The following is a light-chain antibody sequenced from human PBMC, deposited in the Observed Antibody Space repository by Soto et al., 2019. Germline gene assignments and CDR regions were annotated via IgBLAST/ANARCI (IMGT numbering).Light chain of an antibody. CDR1: SSNIGGNS. V-gene: IGLV1-51*01. Sequence: QPVLTQPPSVSAAPGQKVTISCSGSSSNIGGNSVSWYQQLPGTAPKLLIYDDNKRPSGIPDRFSGSKSGTSATLGITGFQTGDEADYYCGSWDSSLSPYLFXTGTKATVL. CDR3: GSWDSSLSPYL. CDR2: DDN. J-gene: IGLJ1*01.